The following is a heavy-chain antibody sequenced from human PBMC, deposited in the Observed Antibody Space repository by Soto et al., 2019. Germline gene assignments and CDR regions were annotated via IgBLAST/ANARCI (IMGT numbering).Heavy chain of an antibody. CDR3: AREGTSTDYYYYYGMDV. V-gene: IGHV1-69*13. CDR1: GGTFSSYA. J-gene: IGHJ6*02. CDR2: IIPIFGTA. Sequence: SVKVSCKASGGTFSSYAISWVRQAPGQGLEWMGGIIPIFGTANYAQKFQGRVTITADESTSTAYMELSSLRSEDTAVYYCAREGTSTDYYYYYGMDVWGQGTTVTVSS. D-gene: IGHD4-4*01.